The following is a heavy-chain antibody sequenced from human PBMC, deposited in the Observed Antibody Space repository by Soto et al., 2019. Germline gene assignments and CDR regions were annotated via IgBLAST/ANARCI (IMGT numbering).Heavy chain of an antibody. CDR2: FIPIFGTA. D-gene: IGHD5-12*01. CDR3: ARGRDGYTHGAFDI. J-gene: IGHJ3*02. V-gene: IGHV1-69*01. CDR1: GGTFSSYA. Sequence: QVQLVQSGAEVKKPGSSVKVSCKASGGTFSSYAISWVRQAPGQGLEWMGGFIPIFGTANYAQKFQGRVTITADESTSTAYMEMSSLRSEDTDVYYCARGRDGYTHGAFDIWGQGTMVTVSS.